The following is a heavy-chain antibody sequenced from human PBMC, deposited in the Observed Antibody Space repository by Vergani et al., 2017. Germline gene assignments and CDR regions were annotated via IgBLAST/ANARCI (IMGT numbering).Heavy chain of an antibody. CDR3: ATMGGATFNRPYNWFDP. CDR1: GFTFSNLW. D-gene: IGHD1-26*01. CDR2: IKQDGSEK. J-gene: IGHJ5*02. Sequence: EVQLVASGGGLVQRGGSLRLSCEASGFTFSNLWMTWVRQAPGKGLEWVAHIKQDGSEKYYVDSVKGRFTISRDNAENSVYLEMNSLRVEDTAVYYCATMGGATFNRPYNWFDPRGQGTLVTVSS. V-gene: IGHV3-7*01.